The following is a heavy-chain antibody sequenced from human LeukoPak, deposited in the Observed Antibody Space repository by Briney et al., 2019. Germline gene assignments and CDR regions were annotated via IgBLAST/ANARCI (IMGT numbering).Heavy chain of an antibody. J-gene: IGHJ4*02. CDR1: GFTFSDFA. V-gene: IGHV3-23*01. Sequence: PGGSLRLSCAASGFTFSDFAMGWVRHAPGKGLYWVAAISGSGGSTYYADSVKGRFTISRDNSKNTVNLQMTSLRAEDTAVYYCAKDLIVEGASDYWGQGTLVTVSS. D-gene: IGHD1-26*01. CDR2: ISGSGGST. CDR3: AKDLIVEGASDY.